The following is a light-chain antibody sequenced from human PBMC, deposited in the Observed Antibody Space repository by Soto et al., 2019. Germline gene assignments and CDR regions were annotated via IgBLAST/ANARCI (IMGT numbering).Light chain of an antibody. CDR2: YDD. CDR1: SSNIGDNA. J-gene: IGLJ2*01. V-gene: IGLV1-36*01. CDR3: AARDGRVNGRV. Sequence: QSVLIQPPSVSGAPGQTVTISCSGSSSNIGDNAVTWYQQVPGKAPRLLIYYDDLLPSGVSDRFSGSKSGTSASLAISGLQPEDEADYYCAARDGRVNGRVFGGGTKLTVL.